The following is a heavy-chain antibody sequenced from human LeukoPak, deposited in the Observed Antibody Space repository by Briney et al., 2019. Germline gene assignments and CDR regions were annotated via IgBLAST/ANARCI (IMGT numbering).Heavy chain of an antibody. CDR3: ARRGRAARGFDP. V-gene: IGHV1-8*03. CDR1: GYTFTDYY. J-gene: IGHJ5*02. D-gene: IGHD6-6*01. Sequence: ASVKVSCKASGYTFTDYYMHWVRQATGQGLEWMGWMNPNSGNTGYAQKFQGRVTITRNTSISTAYMELSSLRSEATAVYYCARRGRAARGFDPWGQGTLVTVSS. CDR2: MNPNSGNT.